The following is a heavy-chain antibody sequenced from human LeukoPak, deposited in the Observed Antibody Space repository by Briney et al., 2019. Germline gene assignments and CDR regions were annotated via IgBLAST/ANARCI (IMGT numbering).Heavy chain of an antibody. Sequence: GGSLRLSCAVSGITLSNYGMSWVRQAPRKGLEWVAGISGSGGSTIYADSVKGRFTISRDNPKNTLYLQMNSLRAEDTAFYFCAKRGVVIRVFLVGFHKEAFYFESWGQGALVTVSS. CDR1: GITLSNYG. V-gene: IGHV3-23*01. J-gene: IGHJ4*02. D-gene: IGHD3/OR15-3a*01. CDR2: ISGSGGST. CDR3: AKRGVVIRVFLVGFHKEAFYFES.